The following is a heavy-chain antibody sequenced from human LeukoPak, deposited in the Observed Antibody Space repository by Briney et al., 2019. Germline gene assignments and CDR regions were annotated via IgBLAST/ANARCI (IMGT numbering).Heavy chain of an antibody. CDR1: GYTFTSYY. Sequence: ASVKVSCKASGYTFTSYYIHWVRQAPGQGLEWMGIINPSGGSTTYAQKFQGRVTMTRDTSTSTVYMELSSLRSEDTAVYYCARARTLPDIVVVPAATPFDIWGQGTMVTVSS. D-gene: IGHD2-2*01. J-gene: IGHJ3*02. V-gene: IGHV1-46*01. CDR2: INPSGGST. CDR3: ARARTLPDIVVVPAATPFDI.